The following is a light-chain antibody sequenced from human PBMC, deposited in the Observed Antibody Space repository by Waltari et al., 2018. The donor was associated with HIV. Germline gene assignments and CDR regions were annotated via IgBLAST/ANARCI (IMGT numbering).Light chain of an antibody. J-gene: IGLJ3*02. CDR2: YVT. CDR1: SIDVGGYNF. Sequence: QSALTQPRSVSGSPGQSVTISCTGTSIDVGGYNFVSWYQPHPGKAPKLMIYYVTKRPSGVPYRFSGSKSGNTASLTISGLQAEDEADYYCFAYATGSYWVFGGGTKLTAL. CDR3: FAYATGSYWV. V-gene: IGLV2-11*01.